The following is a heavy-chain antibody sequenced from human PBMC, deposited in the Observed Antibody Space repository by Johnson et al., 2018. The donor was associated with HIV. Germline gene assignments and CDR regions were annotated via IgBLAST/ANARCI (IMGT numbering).Heavy chain of an antibody. CDR3: ARGRGVAGSRAFDI. D-gene: IGHD6-19*01. CDR2: TWVDGIAK. J-gene: IGHJ3*02. V-gene: IGHV3-33*01. Sequence: VQLLESGGGAVQPGRSLRLSCAAPGVTFSIYVLHCVRQAPRRRPGWGSVTWVDGIAKYDSDSATGRVTISRDNSKNTLYLQMNSLRAEDTAVYYCARGRGVAGSRAFDIWGQGTMVTVSS. CDR1: GVTFSIYV.